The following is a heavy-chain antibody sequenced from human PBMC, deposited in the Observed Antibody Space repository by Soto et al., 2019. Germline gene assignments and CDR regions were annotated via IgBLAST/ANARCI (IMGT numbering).Heavy chain of an antibody. CDR2: SSSSSTYI. V-gene: IGHV3-21*01. CDR1: GFTFSSHS. D-gene: IGHD3-22*01. Sequence: EVQLVESGGGLVKPGGSLRLSCAASGFTFSSHSMNWVRQAPGKGLEWVSSSSSSSTYIYYADSVKGPFNISRDNAKNSLYPQTNSLGAEDTAVYCSAGHPRDSSGYWYYFDYWGQGTLVTVSS. CDR3: AGHPRDSSGYWYYFDY. J-gene: IGHJ4*02.